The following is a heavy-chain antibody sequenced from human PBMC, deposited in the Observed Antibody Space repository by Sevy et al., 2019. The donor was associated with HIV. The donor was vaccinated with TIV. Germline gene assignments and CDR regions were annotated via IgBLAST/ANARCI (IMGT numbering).Heavy chain of an antibody. D-gene: IGHD3-10*01. CDR1: GFTFDNNA. CDR2: ISGSGLST. V-gene: IGHV3-23*01. J-gene: IGHJ6*02. CDR3: AKVYYYDSGTVIPRGMDV. Sequence: GGSLRLSCAASGFTFDNNAMYWVRQAPGKGLEWVSAISGSGLSTNYAASVRGRFTISRDISKTTLYLQMNSLRAEDTAVYYCAKVYYYDSGTVIPRGMDVWGQGITVTVSS.